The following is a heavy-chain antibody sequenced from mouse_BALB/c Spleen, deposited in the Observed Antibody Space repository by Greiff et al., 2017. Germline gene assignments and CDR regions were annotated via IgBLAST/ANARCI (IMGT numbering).Heavy chain of an antibody. CDR2: INPSSGYT. CDR1: GYTFTSYT. D-gene: IGHD1-1*01. V-gene: IGHV1-4*01. Sequence: VKVLESGAELARPGASVKMSCKASGYTFTSYTMHWVKQRPGQGLEWIGYINPSSGYTNYNQKFKDKATLTADKYSSTAYMQLSSLTSEDSAVYYCARFIFDYWGQGTTLTVSS. J-gene: IGHJ2*01. CDR3: ARFIFDY.